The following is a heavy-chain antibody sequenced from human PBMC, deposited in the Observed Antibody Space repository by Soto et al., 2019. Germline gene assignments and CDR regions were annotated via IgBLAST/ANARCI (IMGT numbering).Heavy chain of an antibody. CDR1: GYSISSGFY. V-gene: IGHV4-38-2*01. CDR2: IYHSGST. CDR3: VSGSYYADYYYSGMDV. J-gene: IGHJ6*02. D-gene: IGHD1-26*01. Sequence: GPGPGFSSETLSLTCAVSGYSISSGFYWGWIRQPPGKGLEWIGSIYHSGSTYYTPSLKSRVTISVDTSKNQFSLKLSSVTAADTAVYYCVSGSYYADYYYSGMDVWGQGTTVTVSS.